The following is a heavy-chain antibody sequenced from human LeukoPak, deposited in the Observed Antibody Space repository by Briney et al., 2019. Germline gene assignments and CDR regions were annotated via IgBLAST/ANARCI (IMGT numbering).Heavy chain of an antibody. CDR2: INPSGGST. CDR1: GYTFTSYY. D-gene: IGHD2-2*01. Sequence: ASVKVSCKASGYTFTSYYMHWVRQAPGQGLEWMGIINPSGGSTSYAQKFQGRVTMTRDTSTSTVYMELSSLRSEDTAVYYCARDRSIVVVPAASYFDYWGQGTLVTVSS. V-gene: IGHV1-46*01. CDR3: ARDRSIVVVPAASYFDY. J-gene: IGHJ4*02.